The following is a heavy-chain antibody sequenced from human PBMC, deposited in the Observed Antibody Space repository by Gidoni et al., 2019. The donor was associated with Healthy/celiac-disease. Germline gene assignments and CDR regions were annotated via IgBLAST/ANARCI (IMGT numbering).Heavy chain of an antibody. J-gene: IGHJ4*02. D-gene: IGHD3-22*01. Sequence: QVQLQESGPGLVKPSGTLSLTCAVSGGSISSSNWWRWVRQPPGKGLEWIGEIYHSGSTNYNPSLKSRVTISVDKSKNQFSLKLSSVTAADTAVYYCARGRDYYDSSGYSAPYYFDYWGQGTLVTVSS. CDR1: GGSISSSNW. CDR3: ARGRDYYDSSGYSAPYYFDY. V-gene: IGHV4-4*02. CDR2: IYHSGST.